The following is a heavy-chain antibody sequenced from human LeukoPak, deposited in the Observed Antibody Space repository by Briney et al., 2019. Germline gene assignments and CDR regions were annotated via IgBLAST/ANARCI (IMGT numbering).Heavy chain of an antibody. V-gene: IGHV3-21*01. CDR2: ITSSSSHI. J-gene: IGHJ6*03. D-gene: IGHD4-11*01. Sequence: GGSLRLSCPACGFTFSHYTIGWVRQAPGKGLERVASITSSSSHIYYADSVKGRFTISRDNAKNEVYLQMNSLRGEDTAIYYCARVMMGATVTTFHYYCMDVWGVGTAVTVSS. CDR3: ARVMMGATVTTFHYYCMDV. CDR1: GFTFSHYT.